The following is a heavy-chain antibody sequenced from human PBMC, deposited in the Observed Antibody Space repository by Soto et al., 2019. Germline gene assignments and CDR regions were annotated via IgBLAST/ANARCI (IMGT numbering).Heavy chain of an antibody. V-gene: IGHV1-18*01. CDR1: GSRFTTHG. D-gene: IGHD6-13*01. Sequence: QGKMVQSGNEMKKPGASVMVSCRTSGSRFTTHGISWVRQAPGQGLEWMGWLSGHNGETKFAQKFQGRVTLTTDTSTSTAYMELRSLKSEDTAVYFCARAYSSTYYCIRRAFDLWGQGTVVTVSS. CDR2: LSGHNGET. CDR3: ARAYSSTYYCIRRAFDL. J-gene: IGHJ3*01.